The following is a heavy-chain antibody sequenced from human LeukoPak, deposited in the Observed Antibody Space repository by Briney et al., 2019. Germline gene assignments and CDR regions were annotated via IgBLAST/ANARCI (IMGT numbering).Heavy chain of an antibody. D-gene: IGHD7-27*01. CDR3: AKILGSGVWYGFDI. V-gene: IGHV4-4*09. Sequence: SETLSLTCSVSGGSVNSYYWSWIRQPPGKGLEWIGYIYTTGRTNYNPSLKSRVTISVDTSKDQFSLKLSSVTAADTAVYYCAKILGSGVWYGFDIWGQGTMVTVSS. CDR2: IYTTGRT. CDR1: GGSVNSYY. J-gene: IGHJ3*02.